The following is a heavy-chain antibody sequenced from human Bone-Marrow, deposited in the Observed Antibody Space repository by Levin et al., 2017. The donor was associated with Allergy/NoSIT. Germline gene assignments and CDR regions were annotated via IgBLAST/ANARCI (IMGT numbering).Heavy chain of an antibody. CDR2: IYYIGTT. V-gene: IGHV4-61*01. Sequence: SETLSLTCSVSGGSVNSGRYYWNWIRQAPGKGLEWIGNIYYIGTTKYNPSLKRRVTISLDKSKDQFSLKMTSVTPADTAVYYCSTDLDIWGHGILVTVSS. CDR3: STDLDI. J-gene: IGHJ1*01. CDR1: GGSVNSGRYY.